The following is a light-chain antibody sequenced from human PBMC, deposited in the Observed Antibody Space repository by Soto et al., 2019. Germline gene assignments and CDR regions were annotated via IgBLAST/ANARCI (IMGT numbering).Light chain of an antibody. J-gene: IGKJ1*01. CDR3: QQFNSWPWT. CDR2: GAS. Sequence: EIVMTQSPATLSVSPGERATLSCGASQSLSSDVAWYQQKPGQAPRLLMFGASTRATGIPARFSGSGSGAEFTLTISSLQSEDFALYYCQQFNSWPWTFGQGTKVDIK. V-gene: IGKV3-15*01. CDR1: QSLSSD.